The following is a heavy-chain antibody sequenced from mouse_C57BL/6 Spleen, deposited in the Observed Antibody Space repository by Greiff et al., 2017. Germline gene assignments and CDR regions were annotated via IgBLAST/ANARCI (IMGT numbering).Heavy chain of an antibody. D-gene: IGHD2-1*01. CDR1: GFTFSDYY. V-gene: IGHV5-16*01. J-gene: IGHJ4*01. CDR2: INYDGSST. Sequence: EVHLVESEGGLVQPGSSMKLSCTASGFTFSDYYMAWVRQVPEKGLEWVANINYDGSSTYYLDSLKSRFIISRDNAKNILYLQMSSLKSEDTATYYCARAIYYGNYRAMDYWGQGTSVTVSS. CDR3: ARAIYYGNYRAMDY.